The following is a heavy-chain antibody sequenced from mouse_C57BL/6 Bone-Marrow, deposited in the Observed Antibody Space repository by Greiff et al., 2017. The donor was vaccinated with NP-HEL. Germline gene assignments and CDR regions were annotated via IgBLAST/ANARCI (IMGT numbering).Heavy chain of an antibody. CDR1: GYTFTGYW. Sequence: QVQLQQSGAELMKPGASVKLSCTATGYTFTGYWIEWVKQRPGHGLEWIGEILPGSGSTNYNEKFKGKATFTADTSSNTAYMQLSSLTTEDSAIYYCARFDYERQKRGYYFDYWGQGTTLTVAS. D-gene: IGHD2-4*01. CDR3: ARFDYERQKRGYYFDY. J-gene: IGHJ2*01. CDR2: ILPGSGST. V-gene: IGHV1-9*01.